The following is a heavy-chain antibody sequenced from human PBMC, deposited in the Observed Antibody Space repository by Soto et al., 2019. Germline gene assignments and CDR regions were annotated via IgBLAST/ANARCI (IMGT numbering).Heavy chain of an antibody. CDR2: YTGSP. CDR3: ATGDVYFDY. CDR1: GGSISNFY. V-gene: IGHV4-59*01. J-gene: IGHJ4*02. Sequence: SETLSLTCIVSGGSISNFYWNWIRQPPGKGLEWIGYYTGSPKYNPSLKSRVTISVDTSKNQFSLKLTSVTAADTAVYYCATGDVYFDYWGQGTLVTVSS. D-gene: IGHD2-21*02.